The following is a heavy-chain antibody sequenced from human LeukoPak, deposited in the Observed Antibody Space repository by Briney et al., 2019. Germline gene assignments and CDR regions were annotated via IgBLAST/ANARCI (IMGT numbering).Heavy chain of an antibody. D-gene: IGHD2-2*02. J-gene: IGHJ4*02. CDR1: GGSLSSGSSY. V-gene: IGHV4-61*02. CDR2: IFTTGTT. Sequence: SQTLSLTRAVSGGSLSSGSSYWSWIRQPAGRGLEWIGRIFTTGTTSYIPTLKRRVTISVDTSKSQFSMKLSSVTAADTAVYYCARYCSNSSCYRMRIFDYWGQGTLVTVSS. CDR3: ARYCSNSSCYRMRIFDY.